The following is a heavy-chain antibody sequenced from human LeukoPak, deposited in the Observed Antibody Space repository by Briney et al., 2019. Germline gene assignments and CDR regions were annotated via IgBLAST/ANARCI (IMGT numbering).Heavy chain of an antibody. V-gene: IGHV3-23*01. CDR1: GFTFSSYA. Sequence: GGSLRLSCAASGFTFSSYAMSWVRQAPGKGLEWVSAISGSGGSTYYADSVKGRFTISRDNSKNTLYLQMNSLRAEDTAVYYCAKTFRRGIEAGFLHYFDYWGQGTLVTVSS. D-gene: IGHD6-19*01. CDR2: ISGSGGST. J-gene: IGHJ4*02. CDR3: AKTFRRGIEAGFLHYFDY.